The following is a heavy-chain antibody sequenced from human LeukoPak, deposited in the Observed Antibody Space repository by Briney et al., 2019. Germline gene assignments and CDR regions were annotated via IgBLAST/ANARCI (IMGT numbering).Heavy chain of an antibody. CDR2: IRGDGSRQ. CDR3: VRDANYHDGSNYYDVLDI. D-gene: IGHD3-10*01. J-gene: IGHJ3*02. CDR1: GFTFSNYR. V-gene: IGHV3-7*01. Sequence: HPGGSLRLSCAASGFTFSNYRMVWVRQAPGEGLEWVANIRGDGSRQYYLDSVKGRFTISRDNAKNSLYLQMSSLRADDTAVYYCVRDANYHDGSNYYDVLDIWGQGTMVTVSS.